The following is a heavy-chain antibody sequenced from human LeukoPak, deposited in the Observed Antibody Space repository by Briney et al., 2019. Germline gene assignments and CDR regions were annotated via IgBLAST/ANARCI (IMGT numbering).Heavy chain of an antibody. V-gene: IGHV1-46*01. D-gene: IGHD3-22*01. J-gene: IGHJ4*02. CDR3: ARDALSYYYGRLTLGPNDY. Sequence: GASVKVSCKASGYTFTSYYMHWVRQAPGQGLEWMGIINPSGGSTSYAQKFQGRVTMTRDTSTSTVYMELSSLRSEDTAVYYCARDALSYYYGRLTLGPNDYWGQGTLVTVSS. CDR2: INPSGGST. CDR1: GYTFTSYY.